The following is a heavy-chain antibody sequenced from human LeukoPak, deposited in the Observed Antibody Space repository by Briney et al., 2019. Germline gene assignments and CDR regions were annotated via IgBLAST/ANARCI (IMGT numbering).Heavy chain of an antibody. CDR3: ARDYLLLPYYYYMDV. V-gene: IGHV3-64*01. Sequence: GGSLRLSCAASGFTFSSYAMHWVRQAPGKGLEYVSAISGNGGNTFYANSVKGRFTTSRDNSKNTLYLQMGSLKPEDMAVYYCARDYLLLPYYYYMDVWGKGTTVTVSS. J-gene: IGHJ6*03. D-gene: IGHD3-22*01. CDR1: GFTFSSYA. CDR2: ISGNGGNT.